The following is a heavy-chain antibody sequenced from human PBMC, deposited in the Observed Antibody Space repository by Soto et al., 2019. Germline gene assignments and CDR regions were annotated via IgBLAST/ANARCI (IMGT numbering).Heavy chain of an antibody. Sequence: GGSLRLSCSASGFTFSSYAMHWVRQAPGKGQEYVSAISSNGGSTYYADSVKGRFTISRDNSKNTLYLQMSSLRAEDTAVYYCVSLSAVAGTDYYNYGMDVWGQGTTVTVSS. V-gene: IGHV3-64D*06. CDR3: VSLSAVAGTDYYNYGMDV. CDR1: GFTFSSYA. CDR2: ISSNGGST. D-gene: IGHD6-19*01. J-gene: IGHJ6*02.